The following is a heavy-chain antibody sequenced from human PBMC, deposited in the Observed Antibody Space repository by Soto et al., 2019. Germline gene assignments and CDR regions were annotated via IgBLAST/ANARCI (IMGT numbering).Heavy chain of an antibody. Sequence: ASVKVSCKASGYTFTGYYMHWVRQAPGQGLEWMGWINPNSGGTNYAQKFQGWVTMTRDTSISTAYMELSRLRSDDTAVYYCARRRVRSYGMDVWGQGTTVTVSS. J-gene: IGHJ6*02. V-gene: IGHV1-2*04. D-gene: IGHD6-19*01. CDR3: ARRRVRSYGMDV. CDR1: GYTFTGYY. CDR2: INPNSGGT.